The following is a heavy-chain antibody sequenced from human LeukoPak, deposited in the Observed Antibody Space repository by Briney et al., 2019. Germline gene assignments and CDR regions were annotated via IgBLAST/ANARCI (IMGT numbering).Heavy chain of an antibody. CDR1: GFTFDDYA. CDR2: ISWNSGSI. J-gene: IGHJ6*03. V-gene: IGHV3-9*03. CDR3: AKGTGGFIAARPGHMDV. D-gene: IGHD6-6*01. Sequence: GGSLRLSCAASGFTFDDYAMHWVRQAPGKGLEWVSGISWNSGSIGYADSVKGRFTISRDNAKNSLYLQMNSLRAEDMALYYCAKGTGGFIAARPGHMDVWGKGTTVTVSS.